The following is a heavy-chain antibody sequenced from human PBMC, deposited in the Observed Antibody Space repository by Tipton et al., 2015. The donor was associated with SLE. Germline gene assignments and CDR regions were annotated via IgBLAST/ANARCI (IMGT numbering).Heavy chain of an antibody. V-gene: IGHV4-39*07. CDR1: GDTIDGNTYF. Sequence: TLSLACTVSGDTIDGNTYFWDWIRQPPGKGLMLIGSISYSGATSYNPSLKSRVTISVDTSKNQFSLSLISVTAADTAVYYCARLTPWGYDYWGPGMLVTVSS. D-gene: IGHD7-27*01. J-gene: IGHJ4*02. CDR3: ARLTPWGYDY. CDR2: ISYSGAT.